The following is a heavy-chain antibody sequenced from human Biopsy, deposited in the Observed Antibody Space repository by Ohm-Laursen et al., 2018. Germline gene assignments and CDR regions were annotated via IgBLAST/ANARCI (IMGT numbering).Heavy chain of an antibody. CDR3: ARDSRGGHLNTTLITGKNLDS. V-gene: IGHV4-39*02. Sequence: GTLSLTCTVSGGSISSSTTYYWAWLRQPPGKGLEWIGSTYNTETTFYNPSLKSRVTISVDTSTNQFSLKVSSVTAADTALYFCARDSRGGHLNTTLITGKNLDSWGQGILVTVSS. CDR1: GGSISSSTTYY. J-gene: IGHJ4*02. CDR2: TYNTETT. D-gene: IGHD3-16*01.